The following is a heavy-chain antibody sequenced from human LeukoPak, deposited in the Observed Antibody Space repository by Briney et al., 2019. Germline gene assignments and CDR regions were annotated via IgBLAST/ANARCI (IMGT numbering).Heavy chain of an antibody. D-gene: IGHD5-24*01. CDR2: ISSSSSYI. J-gene: IGHJ4*02. V-gene: IGHV3-21*01. CDR1: GFTFSSYE. CDR3: ASEPWLQADY. Sequence: GTSLRLSCAASGFTFSSYEMHWVRQPPGKGLEWVSSISSSSSYIYYADSVKGRFTISRDNAKNSLYLQMNSLRAEDTAVYYCASEPWLQADYWGQGTLVTVSS.